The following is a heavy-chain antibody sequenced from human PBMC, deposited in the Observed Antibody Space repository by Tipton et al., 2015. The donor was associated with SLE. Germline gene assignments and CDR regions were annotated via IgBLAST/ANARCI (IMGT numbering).Heavy chain of an antibody. Sequence: SLRLSCAASGFTLSGYWMSWVRQAPGKGLEWVANIKQDGSEKYYEDSVKGRFTISRDNAKNSLYLQMNSLRAEDTAVYYCARGSEYNLYWGQGTLVTVSS. CDR2: IKQDGSEK. D-gene: IGHD1-1*01. CDR3: ARGSEYNLY. J-gene: IGHJ4*02. CDR1: GFTLSGYW. V-gene: IGHV3-7*01.